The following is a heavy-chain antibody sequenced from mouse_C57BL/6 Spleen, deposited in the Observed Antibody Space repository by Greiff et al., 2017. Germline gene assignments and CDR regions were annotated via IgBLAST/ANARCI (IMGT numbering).Heavy chain of an antibody. V-gene: IGHV5-9*01. J-gene: IGHJ1*03. D-gene: IGHD1-1*01. CDR1: GFTFSSYT. CDR3: AITTVVDWYFDV. Sequence: DVMLVESGGGLVKPGGSLKLSCAASGFTFSSYTMSWVRQTPEKRLEWVATISGGGGNTYYPDSVKGRFTISRDNAKNTLYLQMSSLRSEDTALYYCAITTVVDWYFDVWGTGTTVTVSS. CDR2: ISGGGGNT.